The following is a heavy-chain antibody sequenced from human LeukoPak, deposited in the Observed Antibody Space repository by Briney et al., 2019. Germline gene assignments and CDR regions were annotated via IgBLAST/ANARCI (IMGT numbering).Heavy chain of an antibody. CDR1: GGSISSGGYY. Sequence: SQTLSLTCTVSGGSISSGGYYWSWLRQHPGRGLEWIGYIYYSGSTYYNPSLKSRVTISVDTSKNQFSLKLSSVTAADPAVYYCARGDNGDFPFDYWGQGTLVTVSS. V-gene: IGHV4-31*03. D-gene: IGHD4-17*01. CDR2: IYYSGST. CDR3: ARGDNGDFPFDY. J-gene: IGHJ4*02.